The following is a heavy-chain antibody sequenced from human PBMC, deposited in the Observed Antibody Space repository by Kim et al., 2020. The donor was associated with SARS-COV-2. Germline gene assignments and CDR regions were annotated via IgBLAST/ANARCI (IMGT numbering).Heavy chain of an antibody. D-gene: IGHD1-7*01. Sequence: SVKVSCKASGGTFISYAIIWVRQAPGQGLEWMEGIIPIFCTANYAQKFQGRVTITSDESTSTAYMELSSMSSEDTAVFYCARGGCITVTVNVYSYYGIDDWGQGTTVTVSS. CDR2: IIPIFCTA. V-gene: IGHV1-69*13. CDR3: ARGGCITVTVNVYSYYGIDD. CDR1: GGTFISYA. J-gene: IGHJ6*02.